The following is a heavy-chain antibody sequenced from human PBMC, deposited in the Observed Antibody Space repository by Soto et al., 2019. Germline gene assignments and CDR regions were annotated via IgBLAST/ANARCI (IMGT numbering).Heavy chain of an antibody. D-gene: IGHD6-13*01. CDR3: AKASIAAAGYPDYYYGMDV. Sequence: PGGSLRLSCAASGFTFSSYAMSWVRQAPGKGLEWVSAISGSGGSTYYADSVKGRFAISRDNSKSTLYLQMNSLRAEDTAVYYCAKASIAAAGYPDYYYGMDVWGQGTTVTVSS. CDR2: ISGSGGST. CDR1: GFTFSSYA. V-gene: IGHV3-23*01. J-gene: IGHJ6*02.